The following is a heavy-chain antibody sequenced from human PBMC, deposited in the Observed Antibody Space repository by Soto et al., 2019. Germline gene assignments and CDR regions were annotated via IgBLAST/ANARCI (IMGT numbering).Heavy chain of an antibody. CDR2: INAYNGNT. CDR1: GYSFTRYG. V-gene: IGHV1-18*01. CDR3: AMVDVYVTPSPQDV. D-gene: IGHD3-16*01. Sequence: QVQLVQSGAEVKNPGASVKVSCKASGYSFTRYGIGWARQAPGQGLEWMGWINAYNGNTNYAQNLQGRLTQTTDTSTTTAYMELRGLRSNDTAIYYCAMVDVYVTPSPQDVWGQGTTVTVSS. J-gene: IGHJ6*02.